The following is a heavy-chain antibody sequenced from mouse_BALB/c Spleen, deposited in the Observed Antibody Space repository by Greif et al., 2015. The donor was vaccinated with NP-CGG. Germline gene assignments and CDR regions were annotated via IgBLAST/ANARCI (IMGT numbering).Heavy chain of an antibody. CDR1: GYAFTNYL. CDR3: ARSPKMEI. V-gene: IGHV1-54*01. J-gene: IGHJ2*01. Sequence: QVQLQQSGAELVRPGTSVKVSCKASGYAFTNYLIEWVKQRPGQGLEWIGVINPGSGGTNYNEKFKGKATLTADKSSSTAYMQLSSPTSDDPAVYFCARSPKMEIWGQGTTLTVSS. D-gene: IGHD2-3*01. CDR2: INPGSGGT.